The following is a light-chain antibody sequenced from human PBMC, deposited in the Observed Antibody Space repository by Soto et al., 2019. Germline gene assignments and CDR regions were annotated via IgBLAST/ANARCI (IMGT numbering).Light chain of an antibody. CDR2: EVS. J-gene: IGLJ2*01. Sequence: QSALTQPASVSGSPGQSITISCTGTSSDVVGYKYVSWYQQHPDKAPKLIIFEVSNRPSGISSRFSGSKSGNTASLTISGLQAEDEADYDCASYTSSSTSVIFGRGTKLTV. V-gene: IGLV2-14*01. CDR1: SSDVVGYKY. CDR3: ASYTSSSTSVI.